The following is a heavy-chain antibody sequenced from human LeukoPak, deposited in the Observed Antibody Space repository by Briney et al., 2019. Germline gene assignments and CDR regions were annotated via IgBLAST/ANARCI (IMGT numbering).Heavy chain of an antibody. CDR1: GFTFSSYG. Sequence: GRSLRLSCAASGFTFSSYGMHWVRQAPGKGLEWVAVISYDGSNKYYADSVKGRFTISRDNSKNTLYLQMNSLRAEDTAVYYCAKETPDYYDSSGYYYDFDYWGQGTLVTVSS. D-gene: IGHD3-22*01. CDR2: ISYDGSNK. V-gene: IGHV3-30*18. CDR3: AKETPDYYDSSGYYYDFDY. J-gene: IGHJ4*02.